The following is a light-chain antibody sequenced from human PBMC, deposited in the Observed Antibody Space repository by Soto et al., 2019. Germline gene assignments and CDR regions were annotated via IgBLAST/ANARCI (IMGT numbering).Light chain of an antibody. CDR3: QQYNNYPAT. CDR2: KAS. CDR1: QSISTW. J-gene: IGKJ4*01. V-gene: IGKV1-5*03. Sequence: DFQMTQSPSTLSASAGDRVTITCRASQSISTWLAWYQQKPGKAPKLLIYKASSLESGVPSRFSGSGSGTEFTPTISSLQPDDFATYYCQQYNNYPATFGGGTKVEIK.